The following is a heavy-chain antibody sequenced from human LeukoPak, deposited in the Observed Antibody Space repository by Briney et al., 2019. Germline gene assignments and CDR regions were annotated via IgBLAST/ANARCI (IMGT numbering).Heavy chain of an antibody. V-gene: IGHV3-23*01. Sequence: GGSLRLSCAASGFTFSSHAMSWVRQAPGKGLEWVSAISGSGDNTYYADSVKGRFAISRDTSKNTLYLQMNSLRAEDTAVYYCARDPDVTYYDFWSGRLDYWGQGTLVTVSS. CDR2: ISGSGDNT. J-gene: IGHJ4*02. D-gene: IGHD3-3*01. CDR3: ARDPDVTYYDFWSGRLDY. CDR1: GFTFSSHA.